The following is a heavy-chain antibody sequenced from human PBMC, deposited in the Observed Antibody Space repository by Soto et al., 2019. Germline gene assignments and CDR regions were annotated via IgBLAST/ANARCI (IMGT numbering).Heavy chain of an antibody. J-gene: IGHJ4*02. D-gene: IGHD6-13*01. CDR1: GFSFVDYG. CDR3: SRDKGARGVAAGTWV. V-gene: IGHV3-49*03. Sequence: EVQVVESGGGLVQPGRSLRLSCTTSGFSFVDYGLSWFRQAPGQGLEWVGFIRSNFYGGTTEYAASVKGRFTISRDDSKSIAYLQVNSLKTEDTALYYCSRDKGARGVAAGTWVWGQGSLVTVSS. CDR2: IRSNFYGGTT.